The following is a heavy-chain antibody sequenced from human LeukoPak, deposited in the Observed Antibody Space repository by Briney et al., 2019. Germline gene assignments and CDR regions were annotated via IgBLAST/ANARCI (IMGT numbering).Heavy chain of an antibody. Sequence: EASVKVSCKASGYTFTSYGISWVRQAPGQGLEWMGWMNPNSGNTGYAQKFQGRVTMTRNTSISTAYMELSSLRSEDTAVYYCARELSYYYDSSGYDYYMDVWGKGTTVTISS. V-gene: IGHV1-8*02. CDR2: MNPNSGNT. CDR1: GYTFTSYG. D-gene: IGHD3-22*01. J-gene: IGHJ6*03. CDR3: ARELSYYYDSSGYDYYMDV.